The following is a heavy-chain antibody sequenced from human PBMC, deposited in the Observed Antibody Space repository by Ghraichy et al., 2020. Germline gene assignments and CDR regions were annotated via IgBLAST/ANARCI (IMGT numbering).Heavy chain of an antibody. CDR1: GGSFSGYY. V-gene: IGHV4-34*01. J-gene: IGHJ6*02. CDR2: INHSGST. Sequence: SETLSLTCAVYGGSFSGYYWSWIRQPPGKGLEWIGEINHSGSTNYNPSLKSRVTISVDTSKNQFSLKLSSVTAADTAVYYCARDKYYYYGMDVWGQGTTVTVSS. CDR3: ARDKYYYYGMDV.